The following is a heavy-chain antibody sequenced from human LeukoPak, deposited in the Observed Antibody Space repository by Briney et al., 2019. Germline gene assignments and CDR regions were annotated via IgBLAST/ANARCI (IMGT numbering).Heavy chain of an antibody. J-gene: IGHJ4*02. CDR2: IYYSGST. CDR1: GGSISSSSYY. V-gene: IGHV4-39*07. Sequence: SETLSLTCTVSGGSISSSSYYWGWIRQPPGKGLEWIGSIYYSGSTYYNPSLKSRVTISVDTSKNQFSLKLSSVTAADTAVYYCARDHRIPRSFDYWGQGTLVTVTS. CDR3: ARDHRIPRSFDY.